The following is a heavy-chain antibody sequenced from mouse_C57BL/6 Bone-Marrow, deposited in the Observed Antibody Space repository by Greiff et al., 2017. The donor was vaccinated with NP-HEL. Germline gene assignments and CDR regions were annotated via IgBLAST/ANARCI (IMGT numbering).Heavy chain of an antibody. CDR1: GYAFTNYL. Sequence: VQLQQSGAELVRPGTSVTVSCKASGYAFTNYLIEWVKQRPGQGLEWIGVINPGSGGTNYNEKFKGKATLTADKSSSTAYMQLSSLTSEDSAVYCCARGRGYYYAMDYWGQGTSVTVSS. J-gene: IGHJ4*01. CDR3: ARGRGYYYAMDY. CDR2: INPGSGGT. V-gene: IGHV1-54*01.